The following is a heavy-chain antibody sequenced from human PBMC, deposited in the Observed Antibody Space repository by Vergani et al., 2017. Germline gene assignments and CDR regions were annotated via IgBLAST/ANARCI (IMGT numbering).Heavy chain of an antibody. CDR3: ARTHYDILTGYHGGNDY. Sequence: QVQLQESGPGLVKPSWTLSLTCSFSFGSIRSSNLFSWVRPPPGHGLEWIGELSHSGSTNYKRCLKSRVTISVDKSKNQFSLKLSSVTAADTAVYYCARTHYDILTGYHGGNDYWGQGTRVTVSS. J-gene: IGHJ4*02. V-gene: IGHV4-4*02. CDR1: FGSIRSSNL. D-gene: IGHD3-9*01. CDR2: LSHSGST.